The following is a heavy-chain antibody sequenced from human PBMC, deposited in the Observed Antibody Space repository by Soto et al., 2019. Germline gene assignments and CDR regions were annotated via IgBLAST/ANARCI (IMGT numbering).Heavy chain of an antibody. CDR2: INHSGST. CDR1: GGSFSGYY. CDR3: ARAYRGYSGYLSCFDP. D-gene: IGHD5-12*01. Sequence: SETLSLTCAVYGGSFSGYYWSWIRQPPGKGLEWIGEINHSGSTNYNPSLKSRVTISVDTSKNQFSLKLSSVTAADTAVYYCARAYRGYSGYLSCFDPWGQGILVTVSS. J-gene: IGHJ5*02. V-gene: IGHV4-34*01.